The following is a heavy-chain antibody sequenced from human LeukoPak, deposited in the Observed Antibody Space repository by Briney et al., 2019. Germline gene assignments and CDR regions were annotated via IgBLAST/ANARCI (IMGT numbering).Heavy chain of an antibody. V-gene: IGHV4-59*11. J-gene: IGHJ4*02. D-gene: IGHD1-7*01. Sequence: SETLSLTCTVSGGSISSHYWSWIRQPPGKGLEWIGYIYYSGTTNYNPSLKSRVTMSADTSKNQFSLKLRSVTAADTAVYYCARCRHGNCDYFDYWGQGTLVTVSS. CDR2: IYYSGTT. CDR1: GGSISSHY. CDR3: ARCRHGNCDYFDY.